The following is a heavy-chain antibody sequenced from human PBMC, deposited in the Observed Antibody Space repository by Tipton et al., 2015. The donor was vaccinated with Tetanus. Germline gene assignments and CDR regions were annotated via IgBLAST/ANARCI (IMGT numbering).Heavy chain of an antibody. J-gene: IGHJ6*03. CDR2: IREDGNEK. CDR1: GFIFNNYW. V-gene: IGHV3-7*01. D-gene: IGHD6-19*01. CDR3: ARDRGEQWTNFYYMDV. Sequence: SLRLSCAASGFIFNNYWMNWFRQAPGKGLEWVANIREDGNEKYYVDSVKGRFTISRDNAKNSLYLQMNSLRVEDTAVYYCARDRGEQWTNFYYMDVWGKGTTVTVSS.